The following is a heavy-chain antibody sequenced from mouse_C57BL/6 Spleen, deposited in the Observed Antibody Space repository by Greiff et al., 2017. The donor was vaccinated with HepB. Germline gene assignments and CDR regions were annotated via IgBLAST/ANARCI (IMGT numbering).Heavy chain of an antibody. J-gene: IGHJ2*01. D-gene: IGHD1-1*01. V-gene: IGHV1-82*01. Sequence: VQLQQSGPELVKPGASVKISCKASGYAFSSSWMNWVKQRPGKGLEWIGRIYPGDGDTNYNGKFKGKATLTADKSSSTAYMQLSSLTSKDSAVYFCARTGLTTVVATDYWGQGTTLTVSS. CDR3: ARTGLTTVVATDY. CDR2: IYPGDGDT. CDR1: GYAFSSSW.